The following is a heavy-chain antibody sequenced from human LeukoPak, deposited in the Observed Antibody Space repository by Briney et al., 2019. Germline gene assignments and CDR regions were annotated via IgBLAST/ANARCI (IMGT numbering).Heavy chain of an antibody. CDR2: IKQDGSEK. J-gene: IGHJ4*02. CDR3: ARGSIAAAGYYYFDY. V-gene: IGHV3-7*04. Sequence: GGSLRLSCAASGFTFSSYWMSWVRQAPGKGLEWVANIKQDGSEKYYVDSVKGRFTISRDNAKNSLYLQMNSLRAEDTAVYYCARGSIAAAGYYYFDYWGQGTQVTVSS. D-gene: IGHD6-13*01. CDR1: GFTFSSYW.